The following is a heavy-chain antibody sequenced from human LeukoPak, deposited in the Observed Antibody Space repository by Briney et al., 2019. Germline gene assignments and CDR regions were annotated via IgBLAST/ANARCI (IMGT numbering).Heavy chain of an antibody. Sequence: TSQTLSLTCTVSGGSISSYYWSWIRQPPGKGLEWIGYIDYSGSTNYNPSLKRRVTISVDTSKNQFSLKLSSVTAADTAVYYCARAEITMVRGVITTLFDYWGQGTLVTVSS. D-gene: IGHD3-10*01. CDR3: ARAEITMVRGVITTLFDY. CDR1: GGSISSYY. V-gene: IGHV4-59*01. J-gene: IGHJ4*02. CDR2: IDYSGST.